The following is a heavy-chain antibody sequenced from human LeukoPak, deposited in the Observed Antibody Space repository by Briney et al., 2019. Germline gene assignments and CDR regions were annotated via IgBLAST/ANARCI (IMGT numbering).Heavy chain of an antibody. J-gene: IGHJ3*02. CDR1: GYTFTGYN. Sequence: GASVKVSCKASGYTFTGYNMHWVRQAPGQGLEWMGWINPNSGGTNYAQKFQGRVTMTRDTSISTVYMELNRLRSDDTAVYYCARLGVVVAEFNAFDIWGQGTMVTVSS. CDR2: INPNSGGT. CDR3: ARLGVVVAEFNAFDI. D-gene: IGHD2-15*01. V-gene: IGHV1-2*02.